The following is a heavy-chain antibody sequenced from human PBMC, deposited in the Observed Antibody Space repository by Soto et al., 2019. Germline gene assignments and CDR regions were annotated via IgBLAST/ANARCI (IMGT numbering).Heavy chain of an antibody. CDR2: IYSGGST. CDR3: AKENGYSSSWFEFDY. D-gene: IGHD6-13*01. J-gene: IGHJ4*02. V-gene: IGHV3-66*01. Sequence: GGSLRLSCAASGFTVSSNYMSWVRQAPGKGLEWVSVIYSGGSTYYADSVKGRFTISRDDSKNTLFLQMNSLRAEDTAVYYCAKENGYSSSWFEFDYWGQGTLVTVSS. CDR1: GFTVSSNY.